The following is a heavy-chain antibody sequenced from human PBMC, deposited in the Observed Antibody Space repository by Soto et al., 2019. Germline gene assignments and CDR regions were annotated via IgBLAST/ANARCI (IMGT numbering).Heavy chain of an antibody. CDR2: MNPNSGNT. CDR1: GYTFTSYD. CDR3: ARGGGIMITFGGVIAMNPFDY. D-gene: IGHD3-16*02. J-gene: IGHJ4*02. Sequence: QVQLVQSGAEVKKPGASVKVSCKASGYTFTSYDINWVRQATGQGLEWMGWMNPNSGNTGYAQKFQGRVTMTRNTSIRTGYMELSSLRSEDTAVYYCARGGGIMITFGGVIAMNPFDYWGQGTLVTVSS. V-gene: IGHV1-8*01.